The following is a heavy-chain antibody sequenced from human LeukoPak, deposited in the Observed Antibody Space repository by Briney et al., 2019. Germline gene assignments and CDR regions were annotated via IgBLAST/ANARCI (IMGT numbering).Heavy chain of an antibody. CDR2: IYYSGST. Sequence: LRLSCAASGFTFSSYAMSWIRQPPGKGLEWIGSIYYSGSTYYNPSLKSRVTISVDTSKNQFSLKLSSVTAADTAVYYCARQDVSRGYFDYWGQGTLVTVSS. CDR1: GFTFSSYA. V-gene: IGHV4-30-2*03. D-gene: IGHD3-10*01. J-gene: IGHJ4*02. CDR3: ARQDVSRGYFDY.